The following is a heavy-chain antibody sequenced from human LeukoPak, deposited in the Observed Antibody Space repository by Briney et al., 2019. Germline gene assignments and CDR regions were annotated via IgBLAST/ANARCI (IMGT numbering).Heavy chain of an antibody. D-gene: IGHD3-16*01. CDR1: GGSISSFY. CDR3: ARGNYDDSYAYGGDFDS. J-gene: IGHJ4*02. CDR2: MSNSGST. V-gene: IGHV4-59*01. Sequence: SETLSLTCSVSGGSISSFYWNWIRQPPGKGLEWIGYMSNSGSTNYNPSLKSRLTISVDTSKNHLSLRLSSVTAADTAVYYCARGNYDDSYAYGGDFDSWGQGTLVTVSS.